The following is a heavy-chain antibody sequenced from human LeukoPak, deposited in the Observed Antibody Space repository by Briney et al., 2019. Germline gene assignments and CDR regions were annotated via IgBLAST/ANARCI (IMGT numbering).Heavy chain of an antibody. CDR1: GFTFSSYA. CDR3: AKRGSGDYFDY. CDR2: ISGTGGGT. D-gene: IGHD3-16*01. Sequence: QPGGSLRLSCAASGFTFSSYAMSWVRQAPGKGLEWVSAISGTGGGTYYADSVKGRFTISRDNSKNTLNLQMNSLRAEDTAVYYCAKRGSGDYFDYWGQGTLVTVSS. J-gene: IGHJ4*02. V-gene: IGHV3-23*01.